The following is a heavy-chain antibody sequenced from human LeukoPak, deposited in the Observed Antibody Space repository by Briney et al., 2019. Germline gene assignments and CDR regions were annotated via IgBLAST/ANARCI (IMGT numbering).Heavy chain of an antibody. J-gene: IGHJ5*02. CDR2: ISSSSSYI. CDR1: GFTFSSYS. Sequence: GGSLRLSCAASGFTFSSYSMNWVRQAPGKGLEWVSSISSSSSYIYYADSVKDRFTISRDNAKNSLYLQMNSLRAEDTAVYYCARGPRGRLELLGFDPWGQGTLVTVSS. D-gene: IGHD1-7*01. V-gene: IGHV3-21*01. CDR3: ARGPRGRLELLGFDP.